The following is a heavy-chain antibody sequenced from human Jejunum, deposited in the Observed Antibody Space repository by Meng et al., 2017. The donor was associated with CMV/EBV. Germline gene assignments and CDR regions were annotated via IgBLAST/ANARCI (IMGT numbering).Heavy chain of an antibody. J-gene: IGHJ4*02. V-gene: IGHV1-18*01. Sequence: SCKASGYTFTNYAISWVRQAPGQGLEWMGWISAYNGNTNYAQKLQGRVTMITDTSTSTTYMELRSLRSDDTAVYYCAREKGDYFDYWGQGTLVTVSS. CDR1: GYTFTNYA. CDR3: AREKGDYFDY. CDR2: ISAYNGNT.